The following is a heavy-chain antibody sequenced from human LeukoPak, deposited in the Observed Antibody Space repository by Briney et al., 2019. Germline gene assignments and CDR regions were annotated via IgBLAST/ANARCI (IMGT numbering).Heavy chain of an antibody. CDR3: ARDTEPALDAFDI. Sequence: HPGGSLRLSCAASGFTFSSYWMSWVRQAPGKGLEWVAVISYDGSNKYYADSVKGRFTISRDNSKNTLYLQMNSLRAEDTAVYYCARDTEPALDAFDIWGQGTMVTVSS. D-gene: IGHD1-14*01. V-gene: IGHV3-30-3*01. CDR2: ISYDGSNK. CDR1: GFTFSSYW. J-gene: IGHJ3*02.